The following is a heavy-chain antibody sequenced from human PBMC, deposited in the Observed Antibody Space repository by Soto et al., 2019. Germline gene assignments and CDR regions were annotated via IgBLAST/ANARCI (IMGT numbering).Heavy chain of an antibody. J-gene: IGHJ4*02. CDR1: GYTFTSYY. D-gene: IGHD5-12*01. V-gene: IGHV1-46*01. CDR3: ARDREMATPGY. Sequence: QVQLVQSGAEVKKTGASVKVSCKASGYTFTSYYMHWVRQAPGQGLEWMGIINPSGGSTSYAQKFQGRVTMTRDTSTSTGYMELSSLRSEDTAVYYCARDREMATPGYWGQGTLVTVSS. CDR2: INPSGGST.